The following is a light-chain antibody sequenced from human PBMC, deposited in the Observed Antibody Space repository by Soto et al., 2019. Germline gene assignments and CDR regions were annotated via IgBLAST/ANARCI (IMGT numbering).Light chain of an antibody. CDR3: QHYCSSLFT. CDR1: QSVSSSY. Sequence: EIVLTQSPGTLSLSPGERATLSCRASQSVSSSYLAWYQQKPGQAPRLLIYGASSRATGIPDSFSGSGSGTDFTLTISRLEPEDFAVYYCQHYCSSLFTFGPGTKVDIK. CDR2: GAS. V-gene: IGKV3-20*01. J-gene: IGKJ3*01.